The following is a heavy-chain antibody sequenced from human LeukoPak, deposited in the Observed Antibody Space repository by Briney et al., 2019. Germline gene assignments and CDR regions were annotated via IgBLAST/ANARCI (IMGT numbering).Heavy chain of an antibody. J-gene: IGHJ4*02. Sequence: ASVKVSCKASGYTFSGYAMNWVRQAPGQGLEWMGWINTDTGNPTYAQGFTGRFVFSLDTSVSTAYLQISSLKAEDTAVYYCARHIYGSGSYYAYWGQGTLVTVSS. CDR2: INTDTGNP. CDR1: GYTFSGYA. V-gene: IGHV7-4-1*02. CDR3: ARHIYGSGSYYAY. D-gene: IGHD3-10*01.